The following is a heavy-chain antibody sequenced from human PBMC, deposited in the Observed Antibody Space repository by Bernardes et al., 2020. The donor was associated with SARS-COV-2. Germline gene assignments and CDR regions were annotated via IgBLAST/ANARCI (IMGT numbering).Heavy chain of an antibody. CDR1: GYSVTRYW. Sequence: GESRKIYGKGPGYSVTRYWIGWVRQIPGKGLEWKGIIYPGDSDTRYSQSFQGQVTISADKSISTAYLQWSSLKASDTAMYYCARRRYYDSSGSPGYYYYGMDVWGQGTTVTVSS. J-gene: IGHJ6*02. D-gene: IGHD3-22*01. CDR3: ARRRYYDSSGSPGYYYYGMDV. V-gene: IGHV5-51*01. CDR2: IYPGDSDT.